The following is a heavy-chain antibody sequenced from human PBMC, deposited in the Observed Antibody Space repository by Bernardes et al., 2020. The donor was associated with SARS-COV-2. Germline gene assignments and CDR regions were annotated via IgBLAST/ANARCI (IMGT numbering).Heavy chain of an antibody. CDR2: ISASGGVT. CDR3: VRDFSYGSAMFYNGGLGY. V-gene: IGHV3-23*01. CDR1: GFTFPNYA. Sequence: GGSLRLSCAASGFTFPNYAFSWVRQAPGKGLEWVSIISASGGVTRYADSVTGRFIVSRDNSENKVYLQMDNLRAEDTAVFYCVRDFSYGSAMFYNGGLGYWGPGTLVTVSS. D-gene: IGHD3-10*01. J-gene: IGHJ4*02.